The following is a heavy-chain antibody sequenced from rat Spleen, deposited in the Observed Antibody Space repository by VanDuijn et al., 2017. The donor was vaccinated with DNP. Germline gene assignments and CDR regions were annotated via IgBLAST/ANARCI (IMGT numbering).Heavy chain of an antibody. CDR3: SRHDYDRPNDFYGMDV. CDR1: GLTFSDYD. J-gene: IGHJ4*01. Sequence: EVHLVQSGGGLVQPGRSLKLSCVASGLTFSDYDMAWVRQAPTKGLEWVASITNSGDSVYYRESVKGRFTISRDNAKNTLYIQMDSLRSEDTATYYCSRHDYDRPNDFYGMDVWGQGTSVIVSS. V-gene: IGHV5S23*01. D-gene: IGHD1-12*01. CDR2: ITNSGDSV.